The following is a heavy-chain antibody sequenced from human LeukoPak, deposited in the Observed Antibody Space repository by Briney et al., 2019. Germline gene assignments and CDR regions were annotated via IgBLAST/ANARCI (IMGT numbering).Heavy chain of an antibody. Sequence: PSETLSLTCIVSGGSVSRCYWSWVRQPPGKGLEWIGYIYYSGNTNYNPSLKGRVTMSVDTSKNQFSLNLTSVTAADTAVYYCARTEITIPRGPRGFDIWGQGTMVTVSS. D-gene: IGHD3-10*01. CDR2: IYYSGNT. CDR3: ARTEITIPRGPRGFDI. J-gene: IGHJ3*02. V-gene: IGHV4-59*02. CDR1: GGSVSRCY.